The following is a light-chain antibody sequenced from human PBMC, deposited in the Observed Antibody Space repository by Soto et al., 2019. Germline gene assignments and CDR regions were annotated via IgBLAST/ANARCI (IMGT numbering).Light chain of an antibody. V-gene: IGKV3-15*01. CDR3: QQYNDWPYT. CDR1: QSVNNN. CDR2: SAS. Sequence: EIVMTQSPATLSLSPGERATLSCRASQSVNNNLAWYQQKPGQTPRLLIYSASTRATGIPSRFSGSGSGTEFTLSISSLQSEDFALYYCQQYNDWPYTFDRGTKLGIK. J-gene: IGKJ2*01.